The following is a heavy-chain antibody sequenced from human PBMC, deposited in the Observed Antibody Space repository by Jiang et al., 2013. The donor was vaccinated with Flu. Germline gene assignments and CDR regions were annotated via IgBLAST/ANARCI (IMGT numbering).Heavy chain of an antibody. CDR3: ARIRYKSTIFGVAPIPT. V-gene: IGHV2-70*11. Sequence: KPTQTLTLTCTFSGFSLSTSGMCVSWIRQPPGKALEWLARIDWDDDKYYSTSLKTRLTISKDTSKNQVVLTMTNMDPVDTATYYCARIRYKSTIFGVAPIPTWGQGTLVTVSS. J-gene: IGHJ4*02. D-gene: IGHD3-3*01. CDR2: IDWDDDK. CDR1: GFSLSTSGMC.